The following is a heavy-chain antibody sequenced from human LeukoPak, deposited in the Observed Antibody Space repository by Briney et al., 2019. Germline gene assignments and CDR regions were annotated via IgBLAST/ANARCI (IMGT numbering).Heavy chain of an antibody. CDR3: ARGDEYNAGYFEF. D-gene: IGHD5-24*01. CDR1: GGSISSGSYY. V-gene: IGHV4-61*10. Sequence: SETLSLTCTVSGGSISSGSYYWSWIRQPAGKGLEWIGYIYFTGSTNYNPSLKSRATVSVDASKNQFSLKLTSVTAADTAMYFCARGDEYNAGYFEFWGQGTVVTVSS. J-gene: IGHJ4*02. CDR2: IYFTGST.